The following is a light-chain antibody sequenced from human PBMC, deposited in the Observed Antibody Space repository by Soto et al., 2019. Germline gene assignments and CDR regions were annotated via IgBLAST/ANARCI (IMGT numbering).Light chain of an antibody. CDR2: GAP. CDR1: QSISSN. V-gene: IGKV3-15*01. CDR3: QPYEAWPPLT. Sequence: EIVMTQSPATLSVFPGERATLSCRASQSISSNLAWYQHKPGQAPRLLIYGAPTRATAIPARFSGYGSGTEFTLTISSLQSEDFAVYSCQPYEAWPPLTFGGGTKVEIK. J-gene: IGKJ4*01.